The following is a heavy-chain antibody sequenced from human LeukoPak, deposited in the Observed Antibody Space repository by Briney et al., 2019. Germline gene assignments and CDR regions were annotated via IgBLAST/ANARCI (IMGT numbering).Heavy chain of an antibody. CDR3: ARVKKLMPEFEF. D-gene: IGHD2-2*01. V-gene: IGHV1-2*02. CDR2: INPNSGAT. J-gene: IGHJ4*02. CDR1: GYTFIDYY. Sequence: ASVKVSCKSSGYTFIDYYIHWVRQAPGQGLEWMGWINPNSGATKYAQKFRGRVSMTRDTSINTAYMDLTNLRSDDTAISYCARVKKLMPEFEFWGQGTLVTVSS.